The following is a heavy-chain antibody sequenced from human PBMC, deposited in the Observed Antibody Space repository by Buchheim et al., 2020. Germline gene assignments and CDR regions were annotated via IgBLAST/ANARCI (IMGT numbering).Heavy chain of an antibody. J-gene: IGHJ4*02. V-gene: IGHV3-48*02. CDR3: ARGYCSGGSCLLLGRYFDY. CDR2: ISSSSSTI. Sequence: EVQLVESGGDLIQPGGSLRLSCAASGFTFSSYSMNWVRQAPGKGLEWVSYISSSSSTIYYADSVKGRFTISRDNAKNSLYLQVNSLRDEDTAVYYCARGYCSGGSCLLLGRYFDYWGQGTL. D-gene: IGHD2-15*01. CDR1: GFTFSSYS.